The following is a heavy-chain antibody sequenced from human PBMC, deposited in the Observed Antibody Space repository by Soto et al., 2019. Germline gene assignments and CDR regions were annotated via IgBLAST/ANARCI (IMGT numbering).Heavy chain of an antibody. V-gene: IGHV3-33*01. CDR1: GFTFSTYG. CDR3: ARDDFWSGYSFDY. J-gene: IGHJ4*02. CDR2: IWYDGSKK. D-gene: IGHD3-3*01. Sequence: QVPLVESGGGVVQPGRSLRLSCVASGFTFSTYGMQWVRQAPGKGLEWVAVIWYDGSKKYYADSVKGRFTISRDNSKNTLYLQMNSLRAEDTAVYYCARDDFWSGYSFDYWGQGTLVTVSS.